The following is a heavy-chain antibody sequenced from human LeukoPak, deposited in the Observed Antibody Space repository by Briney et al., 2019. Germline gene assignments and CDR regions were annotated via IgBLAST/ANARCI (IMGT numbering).Heavy chain of an antibody. Sequence: ASVKVSCKASGYTFITYGITWVRQAPGQGLEWMGWSSAYNGNTNYAQKLQGRVTMTTDTSTSTAYMELRSLISDDTAVYYCVRDRVAYYDTSGSMWVDYWGQGTLVTVSS. V-gene: IGHV1-18*01. CDR1: GYTFITYG. D-gene: IGHD3-22*01. CDR2: SSAYNGNT. CDR3: VRDRVAYYDTSGSMWVDY. J-gene: IGHJ4*02.